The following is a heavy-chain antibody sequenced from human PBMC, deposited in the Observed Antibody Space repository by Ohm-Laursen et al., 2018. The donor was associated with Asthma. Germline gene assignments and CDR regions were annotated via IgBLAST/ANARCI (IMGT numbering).Heavy chain of an antibody. CDR1: GFTFDDYA. Sequence: SLRLSCAASGFTFDDYAMHWVRQAPGKGLEWVSGISWNSGSIGYADSVKGRFTISRDNAKNSLYLQMNGLRAEDTALYYCAKDYQDYGGNVYFQHWGQGTLVTVSS. CDR3: AKDYQDYGGNVYFQH. J-gene: IGHJ1*01. CDR2: ISWNSGSI. D-gene: IGHD4-23*01. V-gene: IGHV3-9*01.